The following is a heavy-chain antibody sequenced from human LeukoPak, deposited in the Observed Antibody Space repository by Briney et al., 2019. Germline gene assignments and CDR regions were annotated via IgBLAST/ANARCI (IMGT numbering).Heavy chain of an antibody. Sequence: ASVKVSCKASGYTFTSYYMHWVRQAPGQGLEWMGIINPSGGSTSYAQKFQGRVTMTRDTSTSTVYMELSSLRSEDTAVYYCAGDRAGTTSWAGYYYYYGMDVWGQGTTVTVSS. CDR2: INPSGGST. D-gene: IGHD1-1*01. J-gene: IGHJ6*02. V-gene: IGHV1-46*01. CDR1: GYTFTSYY. CDR3: AGDRAGTTSWAGYYYYYGMDV.